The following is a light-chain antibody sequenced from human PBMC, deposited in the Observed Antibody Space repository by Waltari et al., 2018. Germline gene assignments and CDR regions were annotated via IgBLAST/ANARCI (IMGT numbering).Light chain of an antibody. CDR1: QTISNY. J-gene: IGKJ4*01. V-gene: IGKV1-39*01. Sequence: DIQMTQSPSSLSASIGDRVTITCRASQTISNYLNWYQHKAGGAPDLLIFAASHLQRGVPSRFSGSGSGTEFTLTINNLQPEDSATYYCHQGYSPPLTIGGGT. CDR3: HQGYSPPLT. CDR2: AAS.